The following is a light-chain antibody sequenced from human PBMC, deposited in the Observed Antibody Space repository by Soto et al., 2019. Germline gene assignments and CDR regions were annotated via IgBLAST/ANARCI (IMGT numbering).Light chain of an antibody. Sequence: EIVLTQSPATLSVSPGERVTLSCRASQSVDINLAWYQQKPGQAPRLLIYNAFNRATGIPDRFSASGSGTDFSLTISRLEPEDFAVYYCQQYGTSPWTFGQGTKVDIK. CDR1: QSVDIN. CDR2: NAF. CDR3: QQYGTSPWT. J-gene: IGKJ1*01. V-gene: IGKV3-20*01.